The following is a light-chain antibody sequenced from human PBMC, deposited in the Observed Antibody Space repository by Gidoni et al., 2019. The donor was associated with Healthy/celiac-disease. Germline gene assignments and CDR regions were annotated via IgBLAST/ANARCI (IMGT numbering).Light chain of an antibody. Sequence: DIQMTQSQSSLSASVGDRVTITCRSSQSISSYVNWYQQKPGKAPKLLIYAASRLQSGVPSRFSGSGSGTDFTLTISSLQPEDFATYYCQQSYSTPPLTFGGGTKVEIK. CDR3: QQSYSTPPLT. V-gene: IGKV1-39*01. CDR2: AAS. CDR1: QSISSY. J-gene: IGKJ4*01.